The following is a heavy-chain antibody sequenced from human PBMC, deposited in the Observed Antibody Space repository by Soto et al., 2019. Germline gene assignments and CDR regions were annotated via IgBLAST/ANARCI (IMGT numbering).Heavy chain of an antibody. Sequence: SSETLSLTCTVSGGSIRNVYWSWIRQPPGKGLEWIGFIFHSGNAKYNPSLKSRVTMSVDTSKNQFSLSLDSVTAADTAVYFCARAQAPTLTFDYWGQGTLVTVSS. V-gene: IGHV4-59*01. J-gene: IGHJ4*02. CDR2: IFHSGNA. CDR1: GGSIRNVY. CDR3: ARAQAPTLTFDY. D-gene: IGHD4-4*01.